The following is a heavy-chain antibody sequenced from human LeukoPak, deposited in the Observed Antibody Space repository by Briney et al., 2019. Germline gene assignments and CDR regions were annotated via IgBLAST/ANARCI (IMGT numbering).Heavy chain of an antibody. CDR2: IYYSGST. D-gene: IGHD5-18*01. J-gene: IGHJ6*03. CDR3: ARTTEGGYTYDYFYYYYMDV. CDR1: GGSISSYY. V-gene: IGHV4-59*01. Sequence: SETLSLTRTVSGGSISSYYWSWIRQPPGKGLEWIGYIYYSGSTNYNPSLKSRVTISVDTSKNQFSLKLSSVTAADTAVYYCARTTEGGYTYDYFYYYYMDVWGKGTTVTISS.